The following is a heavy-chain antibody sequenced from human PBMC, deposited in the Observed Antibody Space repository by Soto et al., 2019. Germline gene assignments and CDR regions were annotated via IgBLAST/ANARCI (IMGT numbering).Heavy chain of an antibody. V-gene: IGHV3-48*03. CDR1: GFTFSTYE. CDR2: ISSSGNSI. J-gene: IGHJ4*02. Sequence: GGSLRLSCAASGFTFSTYEMNWVRQAPGKGLDWVSYISSSGNSIYYADSAKGRFTISRDNAKNSLYLQMNSLRADDTAVYYCARTFDNWGQGTLVTVSS. CDR3: ARTFDN.